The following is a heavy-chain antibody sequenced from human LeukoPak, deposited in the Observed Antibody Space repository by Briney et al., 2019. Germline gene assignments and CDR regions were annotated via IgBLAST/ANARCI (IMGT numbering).Heavy chain of an antibody. CDR3: AKDIRYCSSTSCYEVVRCYYMDV. CDR1: GFTFSSYA. D-gene: IGHD2-2*01. CDR2: ISGSRGST. V-gene: IGHV3-23*01. Sequence: PGGSLRLSCAASGFTFSSYAMSWVRQAPGKGLEWVSAISGSRGSTYYADSVKGRFTISRDNSKNTLYLQMNSLRAEDTAVYYCAKDIRYCSSTSCYEVVRCYYMDVWGKGTTVTVSS. J-gene: IGHJ6*03.